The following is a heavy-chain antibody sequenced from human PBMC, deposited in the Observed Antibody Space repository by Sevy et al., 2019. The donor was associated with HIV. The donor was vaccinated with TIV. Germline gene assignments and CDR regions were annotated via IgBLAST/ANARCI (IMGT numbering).Heavy chain of an antibody. CDR1: GYTFTSYA. D-gene: IGHD3-9*01. CDR2: INAGNGNT. J-gene: IGHJ4*02. V-gene: IGHV1-3*01. Sequence: APVKVSCKASGYTFTSYAMHWVRQAPRQRLERKGWINAGNGNTKYPQKFQGRVTITRDTSASTAYMELSSLRSEDTAVYYCSRLLRYFDPPGFDYWGQGTLVTVSS. CDR3: SRLLRYFDPPGFDY.